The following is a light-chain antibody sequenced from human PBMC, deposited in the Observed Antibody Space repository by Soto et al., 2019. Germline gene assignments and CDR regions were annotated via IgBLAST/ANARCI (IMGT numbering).Light chain of an antibody. CDR1: QSISTW. J-gene: IGKJ1*01. CDR3: QQYNSYQGT. V-gene: IGKV1-5*01. Sequence: DIQMTQSPSTLPASVGDRVTITCRANQSISTWLAWYQQKPGKAPNLLIYDASSLESGVPSRFNGSGSGTTFTLTITSLQPDDFATYYCQQYNSYQGTFGQGTKVDIK. CDR2: DAS.